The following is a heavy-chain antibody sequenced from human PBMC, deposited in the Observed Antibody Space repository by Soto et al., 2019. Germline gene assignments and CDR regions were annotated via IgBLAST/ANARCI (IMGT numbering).Heavy chain of an antibody. D-gene: IGHD2-21*01. CDR3: ARWGGLSGPFDY. CDR1: GGSISSYY. J-gene: IGHJ4*02. Sequence: QVQLQESGPGLVKPSETLSLTCTVSGGSISSYYWSWIRQPPGKGLEWIGYIYYSGSTNYNPSLKSRVTISVDTSKNQFSLELSSVTAADTAVYFCARWGGLSGPFDYWGQGTLVTVSS. CDR2: IYYSGST. V-gene: IGHV4-59*01.